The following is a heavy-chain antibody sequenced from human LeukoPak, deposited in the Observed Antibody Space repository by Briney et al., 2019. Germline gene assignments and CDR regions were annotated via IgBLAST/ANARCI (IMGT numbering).Heavy chain of an antibody. V-gene: IGHV5-10-1*01. CDR2: IDPSDSHT. J-gene: IGHJ4*02. D-gene: IGHD3-10*01. CDR3: ARLSLGDYYGSGRDFDY. Sequence: GESLKISCKASGYSFTTYWISWVRQMPARGLEWMGRIDPSDSHTNYSPSFQGHVTISADKSISTASLQWSSLKASDTAMYYCARLSLGDYYGSGRDFDYWGQGTLVTVSA. CDR1: GYSFTTYW.